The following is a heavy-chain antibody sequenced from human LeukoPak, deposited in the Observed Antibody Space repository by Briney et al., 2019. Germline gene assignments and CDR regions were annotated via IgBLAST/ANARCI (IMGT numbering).Heavy chain of an antibody. D-gene: IGHD1-26*01. J-gene: IGHJ4*02. Sequence: PGVSLRLSCAASGFTFDAYGETWVRQAPGKGLEWVSGINWNGGTTGYADSVKGRFTISRDNAKNSLYLQMSSLRAEDTALYHCARTRYSGSYGGADYWGQGTLVTVSS. V-gene: IGHV3-20*01. CDR2: INWNGGTT. CDR1: GFTFDAYG. CDR3: ARTRYSGSYGGADY.